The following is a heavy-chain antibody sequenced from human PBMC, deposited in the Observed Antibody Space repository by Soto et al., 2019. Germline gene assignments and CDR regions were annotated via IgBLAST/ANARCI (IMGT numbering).Heavy chain of an antibody. CDR2: VYYSGST. CDR3: GGLEGLATISYYFDY. D-gene: IGHD3-9*01. CDR1: GGSVSSSSYY. V-gene: IGHV4-39*01. J-gene: IGHJ4*02. Sequence: QLQLQESGPGLVKPSETLSLTCTVSGGSVSSSSYYWGWVRQPPGKGLAWIGSVYYSGSTYYNPSLERRVTTSVEKSKHQFSLKLMSVSAAETAVYYCGGLEGLATISYYFDYWGQGALVTVSS.